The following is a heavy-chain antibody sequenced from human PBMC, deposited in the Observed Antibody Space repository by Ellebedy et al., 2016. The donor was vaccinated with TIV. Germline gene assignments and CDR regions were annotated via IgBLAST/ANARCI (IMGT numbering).Heavy chain of an antibody. J-gene: IGHJ5*01. Sequence: GESLKISCVASGFSFRNYWMGWVRQAPGKGLEWVANIYQDGSEKYYVDSVEGRFTISRDTAKNSLYLEMKSLRAEDTAVYYCARRGSYGDYAVQVNNWFDSWGQGTPVTVSP. V-gene: IGHV3-7*01. D-gene: IGHD4-17*01. CDR2: IYQDGSEK. CDR3: ARRGSYGDYAVQVNNWFDS. CDR1: GFSFRNYW.